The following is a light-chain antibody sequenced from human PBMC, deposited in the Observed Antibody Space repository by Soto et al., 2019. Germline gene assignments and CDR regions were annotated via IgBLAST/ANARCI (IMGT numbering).Light chain of an antibody. CDR2: WAS. Sequence: DIVMTQSPESLAVSLGERATINCKSSQSVSTNNKNYLTWYQMKPGQPPKLLIYWASTRESGVPDRFSGSGSGSEFSLTISSLQAEDVAFYYCQQYYSPPVTFGGGTKVEIK. CDR1: QSVSTNNKNY. J-gene: IGKJ4*01. V-gene: IGKV4-1*01. CDR3: QQYYSPPVT.